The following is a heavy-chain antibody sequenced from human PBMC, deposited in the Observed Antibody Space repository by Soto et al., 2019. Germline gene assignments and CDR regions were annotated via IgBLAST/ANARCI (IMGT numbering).Heavy chain of an antibody. J-gene: IGHJ4*02. CDR3: ATDSPNVGIGYFDS. D-gene: IGHD1-26*01. V-gene: IGHV3-53*01. Sequence: EVQVVESGGDLIQPGGSLRLSCAASGFKVGSSYVTWVRQAPGKGLEWVSVIVSGGSTHYADSVTGRFTVSRDVSNNTVYLHMSSLRAKDTAVYFCATDSPNVGIGYFDSWGLGTLVTVSS. CDR1: GFKVGSSY. CDR2: IVSGGST.